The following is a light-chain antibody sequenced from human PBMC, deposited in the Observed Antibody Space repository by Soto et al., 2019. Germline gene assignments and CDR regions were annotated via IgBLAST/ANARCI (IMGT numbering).Light chain of an antibody. V-gene: IGLV1-47*01. CDR3: ATWDDSLSGFVV. CDR2: RNN. J-gene: IGLJ2*01. Sequence: QSVLIQPPSASGTPGQRVTISCSGSSSNIGSNFVYWYQHLPRMAPKLLIYRNNQRPSGVPDRFSGSQSGTSASLAISGLRSDDEADYYCATWDDSLSGFVVFGGGTKLTVL. CDR1: SSNIGSNF.